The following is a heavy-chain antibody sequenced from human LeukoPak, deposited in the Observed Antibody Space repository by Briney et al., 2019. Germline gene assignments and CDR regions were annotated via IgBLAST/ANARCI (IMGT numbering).Heavy chain of an antibody. CDR2: ISPDGSEK. CDR1: GFTFSTYW. V-gene: IGHV3-7*01. Sequence: GGSLRLSCVASGFTFSTYWMNWVRQAPGKGLERVGTISPDGSEKYYVDSVKGRFTISRDNAKTSLYLQINSLRADDTALYFCAIGIVEVVGVSDYIDYWGQGTLITVSS. J-gene: IGHJ4*02. CDR3: AIGIVEVVGVSDYIDY. D-gene: IGHD2-2*01.